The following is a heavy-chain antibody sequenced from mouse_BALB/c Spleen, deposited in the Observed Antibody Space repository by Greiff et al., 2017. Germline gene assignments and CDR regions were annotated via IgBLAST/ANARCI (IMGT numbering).Heavy chain of an antibody. V-gene: IGHV1-14*01. CDR2: INPYNDGT. CDR1: GYTFTSYV. Sequence: EVQLQQSEPELVKPGASVKMSCKASGYTFTSYVMHWVKQKPGQGLEWIGYINPYNDGTKYNEKFKGKATLTSDKSSSTAYMELSSLTSEDSAVYYCARSYDGYYHYYAMDYWGQGTSVTVAS. CDR3: ARSYDGYYHYYAMDY. D-gene: IGHD2-3*01. J-gene: IGHJ4*01.